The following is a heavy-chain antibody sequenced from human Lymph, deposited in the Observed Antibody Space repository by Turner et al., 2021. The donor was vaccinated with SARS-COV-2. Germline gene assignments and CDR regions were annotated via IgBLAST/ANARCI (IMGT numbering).Heavy chain of an antibody. J-gene: IGHJ5*02. CDR2: INHSGRA. V-gene: IGHV4-34*01. CDR3: ARGTYSSSWYGVRNWFDP. D-gene: IGHD6-13*01. Sequence: QVQLQQWGAGLLKPSETLSLTCAVYGGSFSGYYWSWIRQPPGKGLEWIGKINHSGRANYNPSLKSRVTISVDTSKNQFSLKLSSVTAADTAVYYCARGTYSSSWYGVRNWFDPWGQGTLVTVSS. CDR1: GGSFSGYY.